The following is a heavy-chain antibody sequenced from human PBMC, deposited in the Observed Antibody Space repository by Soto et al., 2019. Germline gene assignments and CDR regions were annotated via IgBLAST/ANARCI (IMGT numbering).Heavy chain of an antibody. J-gene: IGHJ3*02. V-gene: IGHV4-31*03. CDR3: ARDQHAYYYDSSGFDAFDI. CDR2: IYYSWST. CDR1: GRSIGRGCYS. Sequence: SLSLTCTVAGRSIGRGCYSWSWIRQHPGKGLEWIGYIYYSWSTYYNPSLKSRVTISVDTSKNQFSLKLSSVTAADTAVYYCARDQHAYYYDSSGFDAFDIWGQGTMVTVSS. D-gene: IGHD3-22*01.